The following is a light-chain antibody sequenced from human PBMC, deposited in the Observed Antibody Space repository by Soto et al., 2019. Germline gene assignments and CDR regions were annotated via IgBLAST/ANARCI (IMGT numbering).Light chain of an antibody. Sequence: DIQLTQSPSFLSASVGDRVTITCRASQDISRYLAWFQQNPGKAPKLLIYSAATLQSGVPSRFSGSGSGTEFTLTITSLQPEDFATYFCQQLNSYPYTFGQGTKLDIK. J-gene: IGKJ2*01. V-gene: IGKV1-9*01. CDR1: QDISRY. CDR3: QQLNSYPYT. CDR2: SAA.